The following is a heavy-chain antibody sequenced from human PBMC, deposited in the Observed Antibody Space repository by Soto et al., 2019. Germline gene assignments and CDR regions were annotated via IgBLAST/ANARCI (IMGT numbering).Heavy chain of an antibody. D-gene: IGHD2-21*01. V-gene: IGHV3-23*01. CDR2: XGXXXRXT. CDR1: GFTFSDSS. J-gene: IGHJ4*02. CDR3: AIIPTFMVRTPRDN. Sequence: GGSRRLSCLTSGFTFSDSSMDWVRQAPGQGLEWVXSXGXXXRXTXXXDXXXXRFTISRDNSKSTLYLQMNDLRVEDTAVYYCAIIPTFMVRTPRDNWGQGTAVTVSS.